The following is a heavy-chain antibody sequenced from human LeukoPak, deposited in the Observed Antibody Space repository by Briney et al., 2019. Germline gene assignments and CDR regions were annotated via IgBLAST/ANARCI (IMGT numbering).Heavy chain of an antibody. Sequence: SVTVSCTASGGTFSSYAISWVRQAPGQGLEWMGGIIPIFGTANYAQKFQGRVTITADESTSTAYMELSSLRSEDTAVYYCARAVSVGATYYFDYWGQGTLVTVSS. D-gene: IGHD1-26*01. V-gene: IGHV1-69*13. CDR2: IIPIFGTA. CDR1: GGTFSSYA. J-gene: IGHJ4*02. CDR3: ARAVSVGATYYFDY.